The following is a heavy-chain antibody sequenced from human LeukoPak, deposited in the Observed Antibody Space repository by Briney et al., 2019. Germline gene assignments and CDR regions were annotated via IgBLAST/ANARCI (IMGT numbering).Heavy chain of an antibody. CDR3: ARELIGQWLPSAHYYYYMDV. Sequence: GGSLRLSCAASGFTFSIYGMSWVRQAPGKGLEWVSGISGSGGTTYYADSVKGRFTISRDNAKNSLYLQMNSLRAEDTAVYYCARELIGQWLPSAHYYYYMDVWGKGTTVTISS. CDR1: GFTFSIYG. D-gene: IGHD6-19*01. J-gene: IGHJ6*03. CDR2: ISGSGGTT. V-gene: IGHV3-23*01.